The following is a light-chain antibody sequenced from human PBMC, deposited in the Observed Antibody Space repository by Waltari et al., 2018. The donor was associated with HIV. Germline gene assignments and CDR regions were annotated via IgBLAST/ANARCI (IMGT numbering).Light chain of an antibody. V-gene: IGLV2-14*01. J-gene: IGLJ1*01. CDR1: SSDIGHYKY. CDR3: SSYISTTTL. Sequence: QSAPTQPASVSGSPGQSITISCTGTSSDIGHYKYVSWYQQSPGKAPKLMIYEVSNRPSCVSNRFSGSNAGNTASLTISGLQAEDEADYYCSSYISTTTLFGTGTKVTVL. CDR2: EVS.